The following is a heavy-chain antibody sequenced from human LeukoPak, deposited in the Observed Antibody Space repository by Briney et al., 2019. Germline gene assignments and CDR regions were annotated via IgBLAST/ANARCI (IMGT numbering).Heavy chain of an antibody. V-gene: IGHV3-7*05. D-gene: IGHD2-15*01. CDR1: GFTFRTYA. CDR3: AREWWYLDS. CDR2: IKEDGSNV. J-gene: IGHJ4*02. Sequence: GGSLRLSCAASGFTFRTYAMTGVRQAPGRGLEWVARIKEDGSNVHYVDSVKGRFTISRDNAKNSLYLQMNSLRAEDTAVYYCAREWWYLDSWGQGTLVTVSS.